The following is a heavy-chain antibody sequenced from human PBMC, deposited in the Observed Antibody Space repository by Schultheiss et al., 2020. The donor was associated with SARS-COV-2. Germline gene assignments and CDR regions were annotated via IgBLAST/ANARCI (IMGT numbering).Heavy chain of an antibody. CDR1: GCSISSGGYY. D-gene: IGHD3-22*01. V-gene: IGHV4-31*03. CDR2: IYYSGST. J-gene: IGHJ3*02. Sequence: SETLSLTCTVSGCSISSGGYYWSWIRQHPGKGLEWIGYIYYSGSTYYNPSLKSRVTISVDTSKNQFSLRLSSVTAADTALYYCARDTYYSDSSAYGSGAFDIWGQGTMVTVSS. CDR3: ARDTYYSDSSAYGSGAFDI.